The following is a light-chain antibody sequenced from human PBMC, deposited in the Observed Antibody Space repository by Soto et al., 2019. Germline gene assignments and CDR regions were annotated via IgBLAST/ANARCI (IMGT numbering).Light chain of an antibody. V-gene: IGKV1-39*01. CDR3: QQRFNWPRT. Sequence: DIQMTQSPSSLSASVGDRVTITCRASQSIAYYLNWFQQKPGKAPKLLIYAASSLQSGVPSRFSGSGSGTDFTLTISSLEPEDFAVYYCQQRFNWPRTFGQGTKVEMK. CDR2: AAS. CDR1: QSIAYY. J-gene: IGKJ1*01.